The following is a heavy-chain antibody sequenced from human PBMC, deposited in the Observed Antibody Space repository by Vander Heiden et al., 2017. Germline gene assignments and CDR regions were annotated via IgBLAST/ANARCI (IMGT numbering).Heavy chain of an antibody. D-gene: IGHD3-10*01. J-gene: IGHJ4*02. Sequence: VQLLASGGGLVQPGGSLRLSCAASGFTFSNDVMSWVRQAPGKGLEWLSVISGSGDTTYYADSVKGRFTISRDNSKNTLSLHMNSLRAEDTAVYYCAKISGGLLDYWGQGTLVTVSS. V-gene: IGHV3-23*01. CDR1: GFTFSNDV. CDR2: ISGSGDTT. CDR3: AKISGGLLDY.